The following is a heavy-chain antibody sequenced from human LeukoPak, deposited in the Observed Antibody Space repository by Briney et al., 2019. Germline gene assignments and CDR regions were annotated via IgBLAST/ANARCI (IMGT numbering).Heavy chain of an antibody. D-gene: IGHD3-9*01. CDR2: IYSTGSA. J-gene: IGHJ4*02. CDR1: GASTRSSTYY. CDR3: ARQYGSANDWYHFDY. V-gene: IGHV4-39*01. Sequence: SETLSLTCSVSGASTRSSTYYWGWIRQPPGKGLEWIGSIYSTGSAYYNPSLMSRVTMSVDTSKNQFSLKARSVTATDTGIYYCARQYGSANDWYHFDYWGQEILVTVSS.